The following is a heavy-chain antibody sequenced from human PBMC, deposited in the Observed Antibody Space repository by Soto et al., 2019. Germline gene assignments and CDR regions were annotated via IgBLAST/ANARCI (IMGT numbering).Heavy chain of an antibody. CDR1: GFSLSSPAVG. CDR2: IYWDDDK. J-gene: IGHJ4*02. V-gene: IGHV2-5*02. CDR3: AHGSGWLSDY. Sequence: QITLKESGPTLVKPTQTLTLTCTFSGFSLSSPAVGVNWIRQPPGKALEWRALIYWDDDKQYSPSLRSRLTITKDTSKNQVVLTMTNMDPVDTATYYCAHGSGWLSDYWGQGTLVTVSS. D-gene: IGHD6-19*01.